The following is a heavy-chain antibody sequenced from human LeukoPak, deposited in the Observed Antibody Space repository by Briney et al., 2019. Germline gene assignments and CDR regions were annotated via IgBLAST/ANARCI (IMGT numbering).Heavy chain of an antibody. Sequence: GGSLRLSCAASGFIFHSYAMRWVRQAPGKEPEWVAGIAGSGDSSYYTDSVQGRFTISRDNSKNTLHLQMNSLRVEDTAIYYCAKGGYCTSTSCSRCDPWGQGSLVTVSS. CDR1: GFIFHSYA. CDR2: IAGSGDSS. V-gene: IGHV3-23*01. D-gene: IGHD2-2*01. J-gene: IGHJ5*02. CDR3: AKGGYCTSTSCSRCDP.